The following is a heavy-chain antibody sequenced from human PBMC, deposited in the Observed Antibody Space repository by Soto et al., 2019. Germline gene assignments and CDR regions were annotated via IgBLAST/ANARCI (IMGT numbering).Heavy chain of an antibody. J-gene: IGHJ6*02. CDR1: GGSFSGYY. Sequence: QVQLQQWGAGLLKPSETLSLTCAVYGGSFSGYYWTWIRQAPGKGLEWIGEINHCGGTNYNSSLKSRVTISVDTSKNQFSLILYSVTAADTAVYYCARDRQYYQFWSGCKTEGPCAMDVWGQGNTVTVSS. D-gene: IGHD3-3*02. CDR3: ARDRQYYQFWSGCKTEGPCAMDV. V-gene: IGHV4-34*02. CDR2: INHCGGT.